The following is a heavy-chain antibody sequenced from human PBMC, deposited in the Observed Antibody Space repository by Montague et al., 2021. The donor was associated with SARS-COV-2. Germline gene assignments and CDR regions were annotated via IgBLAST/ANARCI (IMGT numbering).Heavy chain of an antibody. J-gene: IGHJ6*02. Sequence: SETLSLTCTVSGGAISSSSYYWGWIRQPPGKGLEWIGSIYYSGSTYYNLSLKSRVTISVDTSKNQFSLKLSSVTAADTAVYCCARDTRITMLVVVNRYGMDVWGQGTTVTVSS. CDR2: IYYSGST. V-gene: IGHV4-39*07. CDR3: ARDTRITMLVVVNRYGMDV. D-gene: IGHD3-22*01. CDR1: GGAISSSSYY.